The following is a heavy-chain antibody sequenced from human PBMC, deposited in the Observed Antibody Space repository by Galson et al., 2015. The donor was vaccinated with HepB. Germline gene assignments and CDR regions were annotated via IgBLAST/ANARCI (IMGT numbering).Heavy chain of an antibody. CDR2: INAGNGNT. J-gene: IGHJ4*02. CDR1: GYTFTGYY. CDR3: ARGKFDY. V-gene: IGHV1-3*01. Sequence: SVKVSCKASGYTFTGYYMHWVRQAPGQGLEWMGWINAGNGNTKYSQKFQGRVTITRDTSASTAYMELSSLRSEDTAVYYCARGKFDYWGQGTLVTVSS.